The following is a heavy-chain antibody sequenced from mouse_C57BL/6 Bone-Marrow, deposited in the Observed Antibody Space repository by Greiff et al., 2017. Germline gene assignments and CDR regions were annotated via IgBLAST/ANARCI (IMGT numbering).Heavy chain of an antibody. V-gene: IGHV3-6*01. CDR1: GYSITSGYY. Sequence: EVQLMESGPGLVKPSQSLSLTCSVTGYSITSGYYWNWIRQFPGNKLEWMGYISYDGSNNYNPSLKNRISITRDTSKNQFFLKLNSVTTEDTATYYCARAFITTVVAFDYWGQGTTLTVSS. CDR2: ISYDGSN. J-gene: IGHJ2*01. D-gene: IGHD1-1*01. CDR3: ARAFITTVVAFDY.